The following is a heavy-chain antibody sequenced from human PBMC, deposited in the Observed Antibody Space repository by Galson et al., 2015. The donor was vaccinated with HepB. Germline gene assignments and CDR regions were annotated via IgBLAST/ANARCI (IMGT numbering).Heavy chain of an antibody. J-gene: IGHJ6*03. D-gene: IGHD4-11*01. CDR1: GGSISSYY. CDR3: ARRVSESTVTNYYYYYYMDV. CDR2: IYYSGST. V-gene: IGHV4-59*08. Sequence: ETLSLTCTVSGGSISSYYWSWIRQPSGEGLEWIGYIYYSGSTNYNPSLKSRVTISVDTSKNQFSLKLSSVTAADTAVYYCARRVSESTVTNYYYYYYMDVWGKGTTVTVSS.